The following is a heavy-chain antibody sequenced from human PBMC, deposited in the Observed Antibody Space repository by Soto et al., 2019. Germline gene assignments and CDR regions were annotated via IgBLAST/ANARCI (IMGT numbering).Heavy chain of an antibody. V-gene: IGHV1-46*01. J-gene: IGHJ4*02. CDR3: ARETNYDILTGSRPYYFDY. Sequence: ASVKVSCKASGYTFTNSLIHCVRQAPGQGLEWMGIINPSGGSTSYAQKFQGRVTMTRDTSTSTVYMELSSLRSEDTAVYYCARETNYDILTGSRPYYFDYWGQGTLVTVSS. D-gene: IGHD3-9*01. CDR1: GYTFTNSL. CDR2: INPSGGST.